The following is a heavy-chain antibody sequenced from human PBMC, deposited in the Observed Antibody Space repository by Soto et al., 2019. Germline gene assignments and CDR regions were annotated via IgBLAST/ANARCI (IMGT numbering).Heavy chain of an antibody. CDR3: ASHRIGDPGPPYYFDY. CDR2: IYYSGST. Sequence: TSETLSLTCTVSGGSISSGGYYWSWIRQHPGKGLEWIGCIYYSGSTYYNPSLKSRVTISVDTSKNQFSLKLSSVTAADTAVYYCASHRIGDPGPPYYFDYWGQGTLVTVSS. V-gene: IGHV4-31*03. CDR1: GGSISSGGYY. D-gene: IGHD2-21*02. J-gene: IGHJ4*02.